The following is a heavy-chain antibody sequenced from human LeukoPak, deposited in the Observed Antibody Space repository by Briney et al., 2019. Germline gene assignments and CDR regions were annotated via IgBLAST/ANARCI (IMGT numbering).Heavy chain of an antibody. D-gene: IGHD2-2*01. V-gene: IGHV1-2*02. CDR2: INPNSGGT. CDR3: ARVALGYCSSTSCYHRGDFDY. Sequence: ASVKVSCKASGYTFTGYYMHWVRQAPGQGLEWMGWINPNSGGTNYAQKFQGRVTMTRDTSISTAYMELSRLRSDDTAVYYCARVALGYCSSTSCYHRGDFDYWGQGTLVTVPS. CDR1: GYTFTGYY. J-gene: IGHJ4*02.